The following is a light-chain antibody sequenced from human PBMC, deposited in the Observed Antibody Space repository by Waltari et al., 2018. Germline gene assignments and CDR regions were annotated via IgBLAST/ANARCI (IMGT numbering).Light chain of an antibody. V-gene: IGKV1-12*01. CDR1: QDISRW. CDR3: QQANSFSLS. Sequence: DIQMTQSPSSVSASVGDRVTITCRASQDISRWVAWYQQKPGKPPKLLIYAASSLQSGVPSRFSGGGSGTHFTLTISSLQPEDFATYYCQQANSFSLSFGGGTKVEI. CDR2: AAS. J-gene: IGKJ4*01.